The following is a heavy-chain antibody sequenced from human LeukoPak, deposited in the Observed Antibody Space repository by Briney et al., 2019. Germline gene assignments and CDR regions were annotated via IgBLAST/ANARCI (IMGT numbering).Heavy chain of an antibody. CDR3: VKDRSIAAPNNDFFDS. CDR2: ISSNGATT. D-gene: IGHD6-6*01. J-gene: IGHJ4*02. CDR1: GFTFNRFY. V-gene: IGHV3-64D*06. Sequence: GGSLRLSCSASGFTFNRFYLHWVCQAPGKGLEFVSHISSNGATTYYADSVKGRFTISRDNSKNTLYLQMSSLRADDTAVYYCVKDRSIAAPNNDFFDSWGQGALVTVSS.